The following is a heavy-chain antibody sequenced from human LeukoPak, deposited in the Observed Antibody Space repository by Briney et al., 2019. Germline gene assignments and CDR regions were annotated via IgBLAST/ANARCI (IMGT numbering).Heavy chain of an antibody. CDR3: ARDRCPDFGGTSPCFDY. CDR2: INHSGTP. CDR1: GGSFSDYY. V-gene: IGHV4-34*01. J-gene: IGHJ4*02. Sequence: PSETLSLTCAVYGGSFSDYYWSWIRQPPGKGLEWIGEINHSGTPNYNPSLKSRVTISGDTSTGQFSLKLRSVTAADTAVYYCARDRCPDFGGTSPCFDYWGQGALVTVSS. D-gene: IGHD2-15*01.